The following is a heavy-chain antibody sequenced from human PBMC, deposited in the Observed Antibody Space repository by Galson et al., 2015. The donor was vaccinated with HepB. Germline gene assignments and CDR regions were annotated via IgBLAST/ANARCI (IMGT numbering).Heavy chain of an antibody. CDR1: GYTFTSYG. J-gene: IGHJ4*02. V-gene: IGHV1-2*02. CDR2: INPNSGGT. Sequence: SVKVSCKASGYTFTSYGISWVRQAPGQGLEWMGWINPNSGGTNYAQKFQGRVTMTRDTSISTAYMELSRLRSDDTAVYYCARAHEQQLVLADYWGQGTLVTVSS. D-gene: IGHD6-13*01. CDR3: ARAHEQQLVLADY.